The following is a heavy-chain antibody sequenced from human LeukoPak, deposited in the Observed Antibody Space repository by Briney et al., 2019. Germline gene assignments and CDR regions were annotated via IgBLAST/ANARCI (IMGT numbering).Heavy chain of an antibody. Sequence: GGSLRLSCAASGFTFSSYAMSWVRQAPGKGLEWVSAISGSGGSTYYADSVKGRFTISRDNSKNTLYLQMNSLRVEDTAVYYCAKTPGGYSSSWYVYWGQGTLVTVSS. V-gene: IGHV3-23*01. CDR2: ISGSGGST. D-gene: IGHD6-13*01. CDR3: AKTPGGYSSSWYVY. CDR1: GFTFSSYA. J-gene: IGHJ4*02.